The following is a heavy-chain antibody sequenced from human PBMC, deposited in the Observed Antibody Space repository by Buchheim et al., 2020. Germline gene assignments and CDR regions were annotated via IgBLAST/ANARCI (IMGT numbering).Heavy chain of an antibody. CDR2: IYHSGST. CDR3: ARAWGRGYCSGGSCYWDWYFDL. V-gene: IGHV4-30-2*01. CDR1: GGSISSGGYS. J-gene: IGHJ2*01. D-gene: IGHD2-15*01. Sequence: QLQLQESGSGLVKPSQTLSLTCAVSGGSISSGGYSWSWIRQPPGKGLEWIGYIYHSGSTYYNPSLKSRVTISVDRSKNQFSLKLSSVTAADTAVYYCARAWGRGYCSGGSCYWDWYFDLWGLGTL.